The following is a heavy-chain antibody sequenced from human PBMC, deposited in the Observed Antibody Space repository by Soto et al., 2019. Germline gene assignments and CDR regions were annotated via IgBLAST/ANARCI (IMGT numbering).Heavy chain of an antibody. V-gene: IGHV5-51*01. D-gene: IGHD1-26*01. CDR1: GYSFTSYW. Sequence: RGESLKISCKGSGYSFTSYWIGWVRQMPGKGLEWMGIIYPGDSDTRYSPSFQGQVTISADKSISTAYLRWSSLKASDTAMYYCARRTVGAYYAFDIWGQGTMVTVSS. CDR2: IYPGDSDT. CDR3: ARRTVGAYYAFDI. J-gene: IGHJ3*02.